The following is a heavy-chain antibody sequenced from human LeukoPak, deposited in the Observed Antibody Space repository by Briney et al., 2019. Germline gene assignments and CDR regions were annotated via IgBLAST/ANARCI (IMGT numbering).Heavy chain of an antibody. Sequence: ASVKVSCKASGYTFTGYYMHWARQAPGQGLEWMGWINPNSGGTNYAQKFQGRVTMTRDTSISTAYMELSRLRSDDTAVYYCARERGDYGDVNWFDPWGQGTLVTVSS. CDR1: GYTFTGYY. CDR2: INPNSGGT. D-gene: IGHD4-17*01. J-gene: IGHJ5*02. CDR3: ARERGDYGDVNWFDP. V-gene: IGHV1-2*02.